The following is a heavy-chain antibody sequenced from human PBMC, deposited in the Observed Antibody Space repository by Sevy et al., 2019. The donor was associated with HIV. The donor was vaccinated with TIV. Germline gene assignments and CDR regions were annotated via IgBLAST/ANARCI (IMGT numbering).Heavy chain of an antibody. CDR1: GFTFTSYY. V-gene: IGHV3-21*01. CDR3: AKYSSSTNYYYGMDV. Sequence: GGSLRLSCVASGFTFTSYYMNWVRQAPGKGLEWVSCISGSGSDIYYTKSVKGRFTISRDNAKSSLYLQLNSLRAEDAAVYYCAKYSSSTNYYYGMDVWGQGTTVTVSS. J-gene: IGHJ6*02. D-gene: IGHD6-6*01. CDR2: ISGSGSDI.